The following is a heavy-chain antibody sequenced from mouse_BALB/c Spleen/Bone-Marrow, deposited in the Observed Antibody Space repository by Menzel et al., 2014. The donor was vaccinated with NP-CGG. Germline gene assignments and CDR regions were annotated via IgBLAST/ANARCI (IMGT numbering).Heavy chain of an antibody. V-gene: IGHV7-3*02. CDR2: IRNKDYGHTT. Sequence: EVMLVESGGGLVQPGGSLRLSCATSGFTFTDYYMNWVRQPPGKALEWLGFIRNKDYGHTTEYSASVKGRFTISRDNSQNNLYLQMNTQRAEVSAADYCARDRRENQSSYWYFDFWGPGTSVTVSS. CDR1: GFTFTDYY. J-gene: IGHJ1*01. D-gene: IGHD6-2*01. CDR3: ARDRRENQSSYWYFDF.